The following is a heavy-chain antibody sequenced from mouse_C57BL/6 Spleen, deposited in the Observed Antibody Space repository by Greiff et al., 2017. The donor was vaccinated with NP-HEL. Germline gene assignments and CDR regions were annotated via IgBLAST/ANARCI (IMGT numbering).Heavy chain of an antibody. D-gene: IGHD2-14*01. Sequence: EVNVVESGGGLVKPGGSLKLSCAASGFTFSSYAMSWVRQTPEKRLEWVATISDGGSYTYYPDNVKGRFTISRDKSKNTQYQQMSKLKSEDTAIYYVARDLNRSCENYSMDDWGQGTSVTVSS. CDR1: GFTFSSYA. V-gene: IGHV5-4*01. J-gene: IGHJ4*01. CDR2: ISDGGSYT. CDR3: ARDLNRSCENYSMDD.